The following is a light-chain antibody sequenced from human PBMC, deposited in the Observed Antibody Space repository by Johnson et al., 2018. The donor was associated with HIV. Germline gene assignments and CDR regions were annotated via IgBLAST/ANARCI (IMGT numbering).Light chain of an antibody. CDR2: DNN. Sequence: QSVLTQPPSVSAAPGQKVTISCSGSSSDMGNYAVSWYQQLPGTAPKLLISDNNKRPSGIPDRFSGSKSGTSATLGITGLQTGDEADYYCGTWDTSLTAGVFGSGTKVTVL. V-gene: IGLV1-51*01. CDR1: SSDMGNYA. J-gene: IGLJ1*01. CDR3: GTWDTSLTAGV.